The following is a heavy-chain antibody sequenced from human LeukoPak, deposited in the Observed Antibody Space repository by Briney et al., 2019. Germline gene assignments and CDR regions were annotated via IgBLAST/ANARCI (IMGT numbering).Heavy chain of an antibody. CDR2: INPSGGST. D-gene: IGHD6-13*01. J-gene: IGHJ4*02. CDR1: GYTFTSYY. V-gene: IGHV1-46*01. Sequence: ASVKVSCKASGYTFTSYYMHWVRQAPGQGLEWMGIINPSGGSTSYAQKFQGRVTMTRDTSTSTVYMELSSLRSEDTAVYYCARASRGRIAAAGTNYFDYWGQGTLVTVSS. CDR3: ARASRGRIAAAGTNYFDY.